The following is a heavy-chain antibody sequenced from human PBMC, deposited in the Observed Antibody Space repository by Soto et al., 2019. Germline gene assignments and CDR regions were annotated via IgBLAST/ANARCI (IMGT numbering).Heavy chain of an antibody. V-gene: IGHV1-69*06. CDR3: AREMSPRGYSGYDPLYYFDY. CDR2: IIPIFGTA. J-gene: IGHJ4*02. D-gene: IGHD5-12*01. CDR1: GGTFSSYA. Sequence: PGASVKVSCKASGGTFSSYAISWVRQAPGQGLEWMGGIIPIFGTANYAQKFQGRVTITADKSTSTAYMELSSLRSEDTAVYYCAREMSPRGYSGYDPLYYFDYWGQGTLVTVSS.